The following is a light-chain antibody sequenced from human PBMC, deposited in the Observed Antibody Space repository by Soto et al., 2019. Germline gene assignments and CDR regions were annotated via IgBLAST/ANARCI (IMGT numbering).Light chain of an antibody. CDR3: QQYNNWPVT. CDR1: QSVSSD. J-gene: IGKJ4*01. Sequence: EIVMTQSPATLSVSPGERATLSCRASQSVSSDLAWYQQKPGQAPRLLIYGASTRATEVPASFSGSGSGTEFTLTISSLQSEDFAVYFCQQYNNWPVTFGGGTKVEIK. CDR2: GAS. V-gene: IGKV3-15*01.